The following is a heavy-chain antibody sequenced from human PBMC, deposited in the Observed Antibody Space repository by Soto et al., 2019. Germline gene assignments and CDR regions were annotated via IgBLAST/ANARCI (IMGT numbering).Heavy chain of an antibody. Sequence: QVQLQESGPGLVKPSQTLSLTGTVSGGSISSGGYYWSWIRQHAGKGLEWIGYIYYSGSTYYNPSLNSRVTISVDTSKNQFSLKLSSVTAADTAVYYCARRGLGYCSSTSCYNRSWFDPWCQGTLVTVSS. CDR2: IYYSGST. J-gene: IGHJ5*02. CDR3: ARRGLGYCSSTSCYNRSWFDP. V-gene: IGHV4-31*03. CDR1: GGSISSGGYY. D-gene: IGHD2-2*02.